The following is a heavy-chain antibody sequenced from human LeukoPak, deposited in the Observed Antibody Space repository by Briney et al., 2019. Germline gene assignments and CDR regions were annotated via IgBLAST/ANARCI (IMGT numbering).Heavy chain of an antibody. CDR2: IYYSGST. CDR3: ARHRIAVAGLDAFDI. V-gene: IGHV4-39*01. J-gene: IGHJ3*02. Sequence: SETLSLTCTVSGGSISSSSYYWGWIRQPPGTGLEWIGSIYYSGSTYYNPSLKSRVTISVDTSKNQFSLKLSSVTAADTAVYYCARHRIAVAGLDAFDIWGQGTMVTVSS. D-gene: IGHD6-19*01. CDR1: GGSISSSSYY.